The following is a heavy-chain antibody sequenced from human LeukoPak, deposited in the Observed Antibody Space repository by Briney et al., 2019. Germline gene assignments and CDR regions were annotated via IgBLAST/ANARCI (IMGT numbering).Heavy chain of an antibody. CDR1: GFTFSSYE. CDR2: ISSSSGYI. J-gene: IGHJ5*02. V-gene: IGHV3-21*01. Sequence: PGGSLRLSCAASGFTFSSYEMNWVRQAPGKGLEWVSFISSSSGYIYYADSVKGRFTISRDNAKNSLYLQMNSLRAEDTAVYYCARVWFGESGWFDPWGQGTLVTVSS. CDR3: ARVWFGESGWFDP. D-gene: IGHD3-10*01.